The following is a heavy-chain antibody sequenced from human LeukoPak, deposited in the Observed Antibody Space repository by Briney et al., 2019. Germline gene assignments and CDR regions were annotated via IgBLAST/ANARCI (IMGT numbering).Heavy chain of an antibody. CDR2: INHSGST. Sequence: SETLSLTCAVYGGSFSGYYWSWIRQPPGKGLEWIGEINHSGSTNYNPSLKSRVTISVDTSKNQFSLKLSSVTAADMAVYYCARVSGPIYSAADQPTWGQGTLVTVSS. D-gene: IGHD2-21*01. V-gene: IGHV4-34*01. CDR3: ARVSGPIYSAADQPT. J-gene: IGHJ5*02. CDR1: GGSFSGYY.